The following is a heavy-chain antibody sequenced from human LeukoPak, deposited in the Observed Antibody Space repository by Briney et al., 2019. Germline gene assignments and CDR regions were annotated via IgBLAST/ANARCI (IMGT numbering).Heavy chain of an antibody. V-gene: IGHV4-4*07. Sequence: SETLSLTCTVSGGSISSYYWSWIRQPAGRGLEWIGRIYTSGSTNYNPSLKSRVTMSVDTSKNQFPLKLSSVTAADTAVYYCARCYYDSTGYYDYFDYWGQGTLVTVSS. D-gene: IGHD3-22*01. CDR2: IYTSGST. CDR1: GGSISSYY. CDR3: ARCYYDSTGYYDYFDY. J-gene: IGHJ4*02.